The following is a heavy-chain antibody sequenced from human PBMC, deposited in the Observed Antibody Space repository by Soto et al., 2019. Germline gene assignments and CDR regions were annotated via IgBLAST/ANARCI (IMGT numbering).Heavy chain of an antibody. J-gene: IGHJ6*02. CDR1: GGSINSDSYH. D-gene: IGHD2-21*02. V-gene: IGHV4-30-4*08. CDR3: AREDDGGDSLDV. Sequence: QVQLLESGPGLVKPSQTLSLTCTVSGGSINSDSYHWTWIRQSPGKGLEWIGYIHHSGAFPYNPSLKSRLTFSVDTSKNQFSLHLSSVTDAGTAVYFCAREDDGGDSLDVWGQGTTVTVSS. CDR2: IHHSGAF.